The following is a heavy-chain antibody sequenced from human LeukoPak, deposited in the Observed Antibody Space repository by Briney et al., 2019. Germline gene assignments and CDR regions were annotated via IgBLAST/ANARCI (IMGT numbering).Heavy chain of an antibody. CDR3: ARDTPYQHDAFDI. J-gene: IGHJ3*02. Sequence: GGSLRLSCAASGFTFSSYSMNWVRQAPGKGLEWVSSISSSSSYIYYADSVKGRFTISRDNAKNSLYLQMNSLRAEDTAVYYCARDTPYQHDAFDIWGQGTMVTVSS. V-gene: IGHV3-21*04. CDR1: GFTFSSYS. D-gene: IGHD3-16*01. CDR2: ISSSSSYI.